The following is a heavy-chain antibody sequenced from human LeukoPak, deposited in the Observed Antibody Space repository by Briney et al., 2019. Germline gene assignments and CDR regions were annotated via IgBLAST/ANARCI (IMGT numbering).Heavy chain of an antibody. Sequence: QTGGSLRLSCAASEFNFNNYDMHWVRQAPGKGLEWVAVISYDGSYKYYADSVKGRFTISRDNSKHTLYLQMNSLRAEDTAVYYCAKSRLRSNWGSPFDYWGQGTLVTVSS. D-gene: IGHD7-27*01. V-gene: IGHV3-30*18. J-gene: IGHJ4*02. CDR1: EFNFNNYD. CDR3: AKSRLRSNWGSPFDY. CDR2: ISYDGSYK.